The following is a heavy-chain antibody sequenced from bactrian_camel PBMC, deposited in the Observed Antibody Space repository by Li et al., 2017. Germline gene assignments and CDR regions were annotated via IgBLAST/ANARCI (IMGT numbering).Heavy chain of an antibody. D-gene: IGHD3*01. CDR1: GYTYNRNC. CDR2: IDSDGAT. V-gene: IGHV3S53*01. CDR3: AADYCTTSTSIQWWTRAHTRHY. Sequence: VQLVESGGGSVQAGGSVRLSCVTSGYTYNRNCMAWFRQAPGNQREGLAAIDSDGATDYADSVKGRFTISKDSAKNTVYLQMNNLKPEDTAMYYCAADYCTTSTSIQWWTRAHTRHYWGQGTQVTVS. J-gene: IGHJ4*01.